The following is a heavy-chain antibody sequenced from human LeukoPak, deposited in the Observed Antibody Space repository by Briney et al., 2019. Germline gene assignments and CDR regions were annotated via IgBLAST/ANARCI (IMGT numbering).Heavy chain of an antibody. Sequence: PSETLSLTCAVSGFSISNGYYWVWIRQPPGRGLEWIGSLYHSDSAYYNTSLRSRVSMSVDTSKNQFSLTLSFVTAADTAVYYCARQHDSYYYYFIDVWGSGTTVTVPS. J-gene: IGHJ6*03. CDR2: LYHSDSA. CDR1: GFSISNGYY. CDR3: ARQHDSYYYYFIDV. V-gene: IGHV4-38-2*01.